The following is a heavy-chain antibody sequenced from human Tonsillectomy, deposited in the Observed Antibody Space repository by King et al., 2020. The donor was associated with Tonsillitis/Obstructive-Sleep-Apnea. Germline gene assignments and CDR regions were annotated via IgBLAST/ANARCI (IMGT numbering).Heavy chain of an antibody. J-gene: IGHJ6*03. CDR1: GGTFSSYA. V-gene: IGHV1-69*01. CDR2: IIPIFGTA. CDR3: ARALTTPLSFNYYYSSSMAV. D-gene: IGHD1-14*01. Sequence: VQLVESGAEVKKPGSSVKVSCKASGGTFSSYAISWVRQAPGQGLEWMGGIIPIFGTANYAQKFQGRVTITADESTSTAYMELSSLRSEDTAVYYCARALTTPLSFNYYYSSSMAVWGKVTTVTVSS.